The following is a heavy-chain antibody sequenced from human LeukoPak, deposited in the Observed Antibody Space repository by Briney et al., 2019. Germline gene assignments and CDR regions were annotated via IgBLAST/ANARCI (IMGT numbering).Heavy chain of an antibody. V-gene: IGHV4-34*01. CDR3: ARGRVGATQFDY. Sequence: SETLSLTCAVYGGSFSGYYWSWIRQPPGKGLEWIGEINHSGSTNYNPSLKSRVTISVDTSKNQCSLKLSSVTAADTAVYYCARGRVGATQFDYWGQGTLVTVSS. CDR1: GGSFSGYY. D-gene: IGHD1-26*01. CDR2: INHSGST. J-gene: IGHJ4*02.